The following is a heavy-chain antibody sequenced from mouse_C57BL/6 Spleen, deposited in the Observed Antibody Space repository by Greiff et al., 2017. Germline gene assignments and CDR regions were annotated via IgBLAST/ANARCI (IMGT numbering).Heavy chain of an antibody. D-gene: IGHD2-3*01. CDR1: GYTFTSYW. J-gene: IGHJ4*01. V-gene: IGHV1-50*01. CDR2: LDPSDSYT. CDR3: ARWGRYENYAMDY. Sequence: QVQLQQPGAELVKPGASVKLSCKASGYTFTSYWMQWVKQRPGQGLEWIGELDPSDSYTTSNQKFKGKATLTVDTYSSTAYMPLSSLTSEDSAVYYCARWGRYENYAMDYWGQGTSVTVSS.